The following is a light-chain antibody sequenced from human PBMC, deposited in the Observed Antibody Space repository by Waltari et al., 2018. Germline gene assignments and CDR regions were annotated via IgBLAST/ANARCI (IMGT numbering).Light chain of an antibody. CDR1: QSIATF. CDR2: GAS. Sequence: DIQMTQSPSTLSASVGDRVTITCRASQSIATFLNWYQQKPGTAPKVLSYGASSLQSGVPSRFSGSGSGTDFTLTISSLHPEDFATYYCQQSYSAPRTFGQGTKLEIK. CDR3: QQSYSAPRT. V-gene: IGKV1-39*01. J-gene: IGKJ2*01.